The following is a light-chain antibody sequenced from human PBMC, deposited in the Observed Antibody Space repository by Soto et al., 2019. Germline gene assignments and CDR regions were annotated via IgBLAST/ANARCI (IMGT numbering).Light chain of an antibody. J-gene: IGKJ5*01. CDR1: QSVNIY. Sequence: EIVFTQSPATLSLSPGERATLSCRASQSVNIYLACYQQKPAQAARLLIYDASNRATGIPARFSGSGSGTEFTLTISSLQSEDFAVYDCQQYNNWPTITFGQGTRLEIK. V-gene: IGKV3-15*01. CDR2: DAS. CDR3: QQYNNWPTIT.